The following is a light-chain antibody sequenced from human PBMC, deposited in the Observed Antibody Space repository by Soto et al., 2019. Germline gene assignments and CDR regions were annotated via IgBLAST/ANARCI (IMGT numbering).Light chain of an antibody. Sequence: QAVVTQGPPFSVSPGGTVTLTCGLTSGSVTTDYYPRWYQQTLGHAPRTLIYGPHIRSPGVPDRFSGSIIENKAALTISGAQAHDESDYYCLLHIGGGTWEFGGGTKLTVL. CDR2: GPH. V-gene: IGLV8-61*01. J-gene: IGLJ3*02. CDR1: SGSVTTDYY. CDR3: LLHIGGGTWE.